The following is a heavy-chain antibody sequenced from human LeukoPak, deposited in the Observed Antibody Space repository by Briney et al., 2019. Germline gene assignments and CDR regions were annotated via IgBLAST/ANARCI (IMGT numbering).Heavy chain of an antibody. CDR2: IRYDGSDK. V-gene: IGHV3-30*02. CDR1: GFTFSSSG. CDR3: AKLVVPAAIRGGAFDI. D-gene: IGHD2-2*01. Sequence: GGSLRLSCAASGFTFSSSGMHWVRQAPGKGLEWVAFIRYDGSDKYHADSVKGRCTISRDNSKNTLYLQMNSLRVEDTAVYYCAKLVVPAAIRGGAFDIWGHGTMVTVSS. J-gene: IGHJ3*02.